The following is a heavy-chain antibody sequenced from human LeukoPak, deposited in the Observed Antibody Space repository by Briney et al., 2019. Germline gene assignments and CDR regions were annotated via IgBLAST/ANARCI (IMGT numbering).Heavy chain of an antibody. CDR3: ARMRELRVGGLGDYFFYGMDV. CDR1: GFTFSSYW. J-gene: IGHJ6*02. CDR2: IKQDGSEK. D-gene: IGHD1-26*01. V-gene: IGHV3-7*01. Sequence: PGGSLRLSCAASGFTFSSYWMSWVRQAPGKGLEWVANIKQDGSEKYYVDSVKGRFTISRDNAKNSLYLQMNSLRAEDTAVYYCARMRELRVGGLGDYFFYGMDVWGQGTTVTVSS.